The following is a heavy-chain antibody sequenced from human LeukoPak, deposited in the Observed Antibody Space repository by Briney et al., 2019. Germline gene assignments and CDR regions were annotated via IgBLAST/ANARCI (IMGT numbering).Heavy chain of an antibody. CDR1: GFSLSTSGMC. CDR3: ARIDCSSTSCYIGY. CDR2: IDWDDDK. Sequence: SGPALVNPTQTLTLTCTFSGFSLSTSGMCVSWIRQPPGKALEWLARIDWDDDKYYSTSLKTRLTISKDTSKNQVVLTMTNMDPVDTATYYCARIDCSSTSCYIGYWGQGTLVTVSS. D-gene: IGHD2-2*02. J-gene: IGHJ4*02. V-gene: IGHV2-70*11.